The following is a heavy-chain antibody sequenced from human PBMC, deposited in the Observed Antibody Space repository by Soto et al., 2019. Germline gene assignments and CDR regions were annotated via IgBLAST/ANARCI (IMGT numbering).Heavy chain of an antibody. CDR3: ARDGRRGYPYGMDV. D-gene: IGHD3-10*01. CDR2: IYYSGST. J-gene: IGHJ6*02. Sequence: QVQLQESGPGLVKPSQTLSLTCTVSGGSISSGGYYWSWIRQHPGKGLEWIGYIYYSGSTYYTPSRKSRVTISVDTSKNQFSLKLSSVTAADTAVYYCARDGRRGYPYGMDVWGQGTTVTVSS. V-gene: IGHV4-31*03. CDR1: GGSISSGGYY.